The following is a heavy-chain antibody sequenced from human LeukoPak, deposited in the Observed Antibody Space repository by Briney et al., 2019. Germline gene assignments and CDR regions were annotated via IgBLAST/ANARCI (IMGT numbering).Heavy chain of an antibody. CDR2: IYYSGST. Sequence: SETLSLTCTVSGGSISSGGYYWSWIRRHPGKGLEWIGYIYYSGSTYYNPSLKSRVTISVDTSKNQFSLKLSSVTAADTAVYYCARDLAYYDSSGYYSYFDYWGQGTLVTVSS. J-gene: IGHJ4*02. CDR3: ARDLAYYDSSGYYSYFDY. CDR1: GGSISSGGYY. D-gene: IGHD3-22*01. V-gene: IGHV4-31*03.